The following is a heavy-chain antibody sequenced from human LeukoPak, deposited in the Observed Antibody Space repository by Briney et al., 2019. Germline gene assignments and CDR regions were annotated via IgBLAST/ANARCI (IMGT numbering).Heavy chain of an antibody. V-gene: IGHV4-59*01. Sequence: SETLSLTCTVSGGSISSYYWSWIRQPPGKGLEWIGYIYYSGSTNYNPSLKSRVTISVDTSKNQFSLKLSSVTAADTAVYYCAGILAYCGGDCSFFDYWGRGTLVTVSS. CDR1: GGSISSYY. D-gene: IGHD2-21*01. CDR3: AGILAYCGGDCSFFDY. J-gene: IGHJ4*02. CDR2: IYYSGST.